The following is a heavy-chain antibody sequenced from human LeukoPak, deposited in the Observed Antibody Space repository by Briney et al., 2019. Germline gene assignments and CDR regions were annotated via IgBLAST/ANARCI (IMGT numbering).Heavy chain of an antibody. J-gene: IGHJ4*02. D-gene: IGHD3-10*01. CDR2: ISSDGSNK. Sequence: GGSLRLSCAASGFTFSTYAMHWVRQSPGKGLEWVAVISSDGSNKYYADSVKDRFTISRDNSKNTLYLQMNSLRAEDTAVYYCAKQARRAYYYGSGTYARSHYFDYWGQGTLVTVSS. V-gene: IGHV3-30*18. CDR1: GFTFSTYA. CDR3: AKQARRAYYYGSGTYARSHYFDY.